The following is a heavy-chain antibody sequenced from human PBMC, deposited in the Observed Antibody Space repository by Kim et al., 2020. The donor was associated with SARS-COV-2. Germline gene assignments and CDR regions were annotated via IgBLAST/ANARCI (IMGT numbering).Heavy chain of an antibody. CDR3: ARAVTTLYYFDY. Sequence: YTANSVKGRFTTSRDNSKNPLYLQMNSLRAEDTAVYYCARAVTTLYYFDYWGQGTLVTVSS. J-gene: IGHJ4*02. D-gene: IGHD4-17*01. V-gene: IGHV3-30*01.